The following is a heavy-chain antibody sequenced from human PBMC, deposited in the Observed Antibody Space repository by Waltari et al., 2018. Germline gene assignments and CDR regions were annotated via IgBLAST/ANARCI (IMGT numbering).Heavy chain of an antibody. CDR1: GFSFSGYS. CDR2: ISTTPNYI. V-gene: IGHV3-21*03. J-gene: IGHJ4*02. CDR3: ARFRTDLHGTPYFDY. Sequence: EVQLVESGGGLVKPGGSLRLSCAASGFSFSGYSMTWVRQAPGKGLEGVSSISTTPNYIHYSDSVKGRFTVSRDNAKNSLSLQMSSLRAEDTAIYYCARFRTDLHGTPYFDYWGQGTLVTVSP. D-gene: IGHD1-1*01.